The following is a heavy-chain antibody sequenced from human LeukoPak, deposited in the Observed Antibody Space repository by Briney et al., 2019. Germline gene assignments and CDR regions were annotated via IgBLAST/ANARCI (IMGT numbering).Heavy chain of an antibody. D-gene: IGHD5-24*01. Sequence: GGSLRLSCAASGFTFSSYSMNWVRQAPGKGLEWVSYISSSSSTIYYADSVKGRFTISRDNAKNSLYLQMNSLRDEDTAVYYCARAAGDGYNLRRDAFDIWGQGTMVTVSS. V-gene: IGHV3-48*02. J-gene: IGHJ3*02. CDR2: ISSSSSTI. CDR3: ARAAGDGYNLRRDAFDI. CDR1: GFTFSSYS.